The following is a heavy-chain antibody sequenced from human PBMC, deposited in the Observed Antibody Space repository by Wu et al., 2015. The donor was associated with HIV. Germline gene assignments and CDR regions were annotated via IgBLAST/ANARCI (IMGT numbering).Heavy chain of an antibody. V-gene: IGHV1-18*01. CDR1: GYTFTSYG. CDR2: MNTYNGNT. CDR3: ARPWRLRNGWPFLDY. D-gene: IGHD6-19*01. Sequence: QVQLVQSGAEVKKPGASVKVSCKASGYTFTSYGISWVRQAPGQGLEWMGWMNTYNGNTNYAQKFQGRVTMTTDTSTITAYMELRSLRSDDTAVYYCARPWRLRNGWPFLDYVGPGNPDHRLL. J-gene: IGHJ4*02.